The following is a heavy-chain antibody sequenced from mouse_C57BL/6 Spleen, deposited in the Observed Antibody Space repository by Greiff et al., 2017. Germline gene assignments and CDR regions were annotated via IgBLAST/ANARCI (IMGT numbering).Heavy chain of an antibody. CDR3: ARGNYYGSSYFGAY. J-gene: IGHJ3*01. V-gene: IGHV5-17*01. D-gene: IGHD1-1*01. CDR1: GFTFSDYG. Sequence: EVMLVESGGGLVKPGGSLKLSCAASGFTFSDYGMHWVRQAPEKGLEWVAYISSGSSTIYYADTVKGRFTISRDNAKNTLFLQMTSLRSEDTARYYCARGNYYGSSYFGAYWGQGTLVTVSA. CDR2: ISSGSSTI.